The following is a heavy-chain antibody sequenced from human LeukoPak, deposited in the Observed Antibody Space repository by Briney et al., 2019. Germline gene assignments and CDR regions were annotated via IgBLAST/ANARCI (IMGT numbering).Heavy chain of an antibody. D-gene: IGHD1-26*01. CDR3: AKMHLSGEQLDY. CDR2: ISGSGGTT. Sequence: XSAISGSGGTTYYAASVKGRFTISRDNSKNTLYLQMNSLRAEDTAVYYCAKMHLSGEQLDYWGQGTLVTVSS. J-gene: IGHJ4*02. V-gene: IGHV3-23*01.